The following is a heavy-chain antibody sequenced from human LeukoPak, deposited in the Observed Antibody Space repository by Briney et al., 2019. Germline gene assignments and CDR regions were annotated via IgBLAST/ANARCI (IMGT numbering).Heavy chain of an antibody. CDR2: IKQDGSEK. Sequence: PGGSLRLSCAASGFTFSSYWMSWVRQAPGKGLEWVANIKQDGSEKYYVDSVKGRFTVSRDNAKNSLYLQMNSLRAEDTAVYYCARASGSLCFDLWGRGTLVTVSS. D-gene: IGHD3-10*01. CDR3: ARASGSLCFDL. V-gene: IGHV3-7*01. CDR1: GFTFSSYW. J-gene: IGHJ2*01.